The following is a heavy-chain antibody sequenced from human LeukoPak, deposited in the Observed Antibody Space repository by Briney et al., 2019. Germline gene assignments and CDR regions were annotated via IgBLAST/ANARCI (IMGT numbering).Heavy chain of an antibody. CDR1: GFSFSSYA. CDR3: AGSGLWFDY. CDR2: ISPSEST. D-gene: IGHD2-21*01. V-gene: IGHV3-23*01. Sequence: PGGSLRLSCAASGFSFSSYAMSWVRQAPGKGLEWVSLISPSESTYYADSVKGRFTISRDNMKNTLYLQMNSLRAEDTAVYYCAGSGLWFDYWGQGTLVTVSS. J-gene: IGHJ4*02.